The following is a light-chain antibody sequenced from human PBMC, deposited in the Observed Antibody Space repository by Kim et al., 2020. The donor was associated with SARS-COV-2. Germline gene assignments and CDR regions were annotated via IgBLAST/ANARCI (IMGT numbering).Light chain of an antibody. CDR2: WAS. J-gene: IGKJ1*01. CDR3: HQYAIPPWT. Sequence: DIVMTQSPDSLAVSLGERATINCKSSQSVLYSPNNKNYLAWYQQKPRQPPKLLIYWASARESGVPDRFSASGSGTDFTLTISSLQAEDVAVYYCHQYAIPPWTFGQGTKVEIK. CDR1: QSVLYSPNNKNY. V-gene: IGKV4-1*01.